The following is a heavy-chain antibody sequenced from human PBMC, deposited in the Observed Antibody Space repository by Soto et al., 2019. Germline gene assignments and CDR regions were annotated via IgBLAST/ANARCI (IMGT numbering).Heavy chain of an antibody. Sequence: ASVKVSCKASGYTFTGYYMHWVRQAPGQGLEWMGWISAYNGNTNYAQKLQGRVTMTTDTSTSTAYMELRSLRSDDTAVYYCAREVEVRGVIGPYYYYYYGMDVWGQGTTVTVSS. V-gene: IGHV1-18*04. D-gene: IGHD3-10*01. CDR3: AREVEVRGVIGPYYYYYYGMDV. CDR2: ISAYNGNT. CDR1: GYTFTGYY. J-gene: IGHJ6*02.